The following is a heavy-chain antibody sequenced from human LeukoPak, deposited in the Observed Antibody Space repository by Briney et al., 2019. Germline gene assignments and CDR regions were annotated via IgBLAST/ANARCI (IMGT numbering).Heavy chain of an antibody. D-gene: IGHD6-13*01. CDR3: VRVAAGTGSFDI. CDR1: GFTLSSYW. Sequence: GGSLRLSCAASGFTLSSYWMHWIRQAPGKGLVWVSRINTDGRTINYADSVERRFTISRDIAKNTLYLQMNSLRAQDTAVYYCVRVAAGTGSFDICVQGTMVTVSS. V-gene: IGHV3-74*01. CDR2: INTDGRTI. J-gene: IGHJ3*02.